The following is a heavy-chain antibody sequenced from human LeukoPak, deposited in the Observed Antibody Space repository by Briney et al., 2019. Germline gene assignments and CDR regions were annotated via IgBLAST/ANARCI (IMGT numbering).Heavy chain of an antibody. CDR1: GGTFSSYA. CDR3: ARDSGPTFEGYYGMDV. J-gene: IGHJ6*02. CDR2: IIPIFGTA. Sequence: SVKVSCKASGGTFSSYAISWVRQAPGQGLEWMGGIIPIFGTANYAQKFQGRVTITADESTSTAYMELSSLRSEDTAVYYCARDSGPTFEGYYGMDVWGHGTTVTVSS. D-gene: IGHD2/OR15-2a*01. V-gene: IGHV1-69*13.